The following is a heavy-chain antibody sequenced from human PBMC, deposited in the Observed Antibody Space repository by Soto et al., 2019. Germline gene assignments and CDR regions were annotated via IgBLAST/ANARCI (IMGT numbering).Heavy chain of an antibody. V-gene: IGHV3-23*01. J-gene: IGHJ5*02. D-gene: IGHD2-2*01. Sequence: GGSLRLSCAASGFTFSSYAMSWVRQAPGKGLEWVSAISGSGGSTYYADSVKGRFTISRDNSKNTLYLQMNSLRAEDMAVFYCAKGVVPAAPPNWFDPWGQGTLVTVSS. CDR2: ISGSGGST. CDR3: AKGVVPAAPPNWFDP. CDR1: GFTFSSYA.